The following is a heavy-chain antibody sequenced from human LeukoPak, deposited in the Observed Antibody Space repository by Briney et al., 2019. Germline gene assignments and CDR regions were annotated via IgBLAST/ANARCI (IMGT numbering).Heavy chain of an antibody. J-gene: IGHJ6*02. CDR3: ARVGSSGWYPVSYYYYYGMDV. D-gene: IGHD6-19*01. Sequence: TGGSLRLSCAASGFTVSSNYMSWVRQAPGKGLEWVSVIYSGGSTYYADSVKGRFTISRDNSKNTLYLQMNSLRAEDTAVYYCARVGSSGWYPVSYYYYYGMDVWGQGTTVTVSS. CDR2: IYSGGST. CDR1: GFTVSSNY. V-gene: IGHV3-66*01.